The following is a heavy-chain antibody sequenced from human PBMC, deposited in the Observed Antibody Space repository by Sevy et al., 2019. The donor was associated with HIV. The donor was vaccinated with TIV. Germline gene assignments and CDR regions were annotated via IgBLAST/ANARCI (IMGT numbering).Heavy chain of an antibody. CDR2: IRYDGSKE. Sequence: GGSLRLSCAASGFTFRSYGMHWVRQAPGKGLEWVAFIRYDGSKEYYADSVRGRFTISRDNPKNTVYLPMNSLRVEHTAVYYCVRIPGQLLFYFDCWGQGTLVTVSS. CDR3: VRIPGQLLFYFDC. V-gene: IGHV3-30*02. CDR1: GFTFRSYG. J-gene: IGHJ4*02. D-gene: IGHD1-26*01.